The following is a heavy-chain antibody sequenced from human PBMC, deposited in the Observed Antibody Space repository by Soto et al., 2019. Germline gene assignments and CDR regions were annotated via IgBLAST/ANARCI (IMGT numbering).Heavy chain of an antibody. V-gene: IGHV3-30-3*01. CDR3: ARPRNIVIWFGELPDV. Sequence: QVQLVESGGGVVQPGRSLRLSCAASGFTFSSHAMHWVRQAPGKGLEWVGVISYDGSDKYYAVSVKGRFTISRDNSKNTLYLQMNSLSVEDTAAYYCARPRNIVIWFGELPDVWGQGTTVIVS. J-gene: IGHJ6*02. CDR2: ISYDGSDK. D-gene: IGHD3-10*01. CDR1: GFTFSSHA.